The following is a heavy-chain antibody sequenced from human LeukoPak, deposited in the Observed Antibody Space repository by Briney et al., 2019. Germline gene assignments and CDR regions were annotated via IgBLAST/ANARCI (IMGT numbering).Heavy chain of an antibody. V-gene: IGHV4-59*08. D-gene: IGHD3-22*01. Sequence: SETLSLTCTVSGGSISSYYWSWIRQPPGKGLEWIGYIYYSGSTNYNPSLKSRVTISVDTSKNQFSLKLSSVTAADTAVYYCARTTHYYDSSGYYYNWFDPWGQGTLVTVSS. J-gene: IGHJ5*02. CDR2: IYYSGST. CDR1: GGSISSYY. CDR3: ARTTHYYDSSGYYYNWFDP.